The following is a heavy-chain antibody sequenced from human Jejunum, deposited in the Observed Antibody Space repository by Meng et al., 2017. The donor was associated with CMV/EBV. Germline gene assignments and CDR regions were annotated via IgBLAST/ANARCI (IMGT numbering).Heavy chain of an antibody. Sequence: FADYTMHWVRQAPGKGLEWVCLISWDGDTIYYTDSVKGRFTISRDNSKNSLYLQMNSLRTEDTALYYCAKDRVAARPGYYYYGLDVWGQGTTVTVSS. CDR3: AKDRVAARPGYYYYGLDV. J-gene: IGHJ6*02. CDR2: ISWDGDTI. CDR1: FADYT. V-gene: IGHV3-43*01. D-gene: IGHD6-6*01.